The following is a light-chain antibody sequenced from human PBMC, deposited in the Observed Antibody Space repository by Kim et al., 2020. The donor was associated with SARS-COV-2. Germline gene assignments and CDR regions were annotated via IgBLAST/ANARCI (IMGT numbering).Light chain of an antibody. CDR3: QVWDSSGDHYV. V-gene: IGLV3-21*04. Sequence: PGKTARITCGGNNIGSKSVHWYQQKPGQAPVLVIYYDSDRPSGIPERFSGSNSGNTATLTISRVEAGDEADYYCQVWDSSGDHYVFGTGTKVTVL. CDR2: YDS. CDR1: NIGSKS. J-gene: IGLJ1*01.